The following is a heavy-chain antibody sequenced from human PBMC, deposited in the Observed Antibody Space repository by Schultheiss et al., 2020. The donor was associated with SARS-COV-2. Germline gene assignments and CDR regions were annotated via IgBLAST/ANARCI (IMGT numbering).Heavy chain of an antibody. CDR3: AILDKVVVVAATGAAFDI. Sequence: GGSLRLSCAASGFTFSSYAMSWVRQAPGKGLEWVSAISGSGGSTYYADSVKGRFTISRDNSKNTLYLQMNSLRAEDTAVYYCAILDKVVVVAATGAAFDIWGQGTMVTVSS. J-gene: IGHJ3*02. CDR2: ISGSGGST. V-gene: IGHV3-23*01. CDR1: GFTFSSYA. D-gene: IGHD2-15*01.